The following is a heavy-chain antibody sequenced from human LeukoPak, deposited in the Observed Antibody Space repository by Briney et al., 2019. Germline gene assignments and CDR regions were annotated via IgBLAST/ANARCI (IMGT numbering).Heavy chain of an antibody. J-gene: IGHJ6*03. V-gene: IGHV3-11*04. Sequence: PGGSLRLSCAASGFTFSDYYMSWIRQAPGKGLEWVSYISNSGSTIYYADSVKGRFTISRDNAKNSLYPQMNSLRAEDTAVYYCAKDSGSSTPYYMDVWGKGTTVTVSS. D-gene: IGHD1-1*01. CDR2: ISNSGSTI. CDR1: GFTFSDYY. CDR3: AKDSGSSTPYYMDV.